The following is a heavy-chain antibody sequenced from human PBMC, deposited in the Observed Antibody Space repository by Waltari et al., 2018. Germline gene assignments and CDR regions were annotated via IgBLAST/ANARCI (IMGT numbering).Heavy chain of an antibody. J-gene: IGHJ4*02. Sequence: QLVQSEGGLVEPGGSLRLSCEASGFIFNNYWMHWVRQAPGEGLVLVALVDGKGKSAPYADSGRGRLTISRDNAKSSVYLELNNLRAEDTAVFYCARAGYGVRDGYNYAPDYWGQGTLVTVSS. V-gene: IGHV3-74*01. CDR3: ARAGYGVRDGYNYAPDY. CDR2: VDGKGKSA. CDR1: GFIFNNYW. D-gene: IGHD2-8*01.